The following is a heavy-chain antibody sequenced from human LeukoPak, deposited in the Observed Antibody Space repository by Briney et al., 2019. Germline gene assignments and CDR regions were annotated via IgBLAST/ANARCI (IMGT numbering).Heavy chain of an antibody. J-gene: IGHJ2*01. Sequence: PGGSLRLSCAASGFTFSSYWMSWVRQAPGKGLEWVANIKQDGSEKYYVDSVKGRFTISRDNARNSLYLQMISLRAEDTAVYYCARSRGAYNWYFDLWGRGTLVTVSS. CDR2: IKQDGSEK. V-gene: IGHV3-7*01. D-gene: IGHD3-16*01. CDR3: ARSRGAYNWYFDL. CDR1: GFTFSSYW.